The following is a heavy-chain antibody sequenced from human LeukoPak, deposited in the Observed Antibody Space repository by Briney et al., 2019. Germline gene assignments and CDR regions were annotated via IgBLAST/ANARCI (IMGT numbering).Heavy chain of an antibody. CDR2: IIPIFGTA. J-gene: IGHJ4*02. Sequence: AASVKVSCRASGYTFTSYAISWVRQAPGQGLEWMGGIIPIFGTANYAQKFQGRVTITADESTSTAYMELSSLRSEDTAVYYCARRIFADRPSNYYFDYWGQGTLVTVSS. V-gene: IGHV1-69*13. CDR3: ARRIFADRPSNYYFDY. CDR1: GYTFTSYA. D-gene: IGHD2/OR15-2a*01.